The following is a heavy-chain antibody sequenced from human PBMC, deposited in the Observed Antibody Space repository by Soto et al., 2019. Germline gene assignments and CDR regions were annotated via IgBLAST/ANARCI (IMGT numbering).Heavy chain of an antibody. V-gene: IGHV3-49*03. CDR2: IRSKAYGGTT. D-gene: IGHD3-3*01. J-gene: IGHJ4*02. CDR3: CTPPEDTYYDFWSGLFDY. CDR1: GFTFGDYA. Sequence: GGSLRLSCTASGFTFGDYAMSWFRQAPGKGLEWVGFIRSKAYGGTTEYAASVKGRFTISRDDSKSIAYLQMNSLKTEDTAVYYCCTPPEDTYYDFWSGLFDYWGQGTLVTVSS.